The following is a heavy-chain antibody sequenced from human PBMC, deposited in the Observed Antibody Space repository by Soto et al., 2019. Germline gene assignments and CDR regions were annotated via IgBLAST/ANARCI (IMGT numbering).Heavy chain of an antibody. CDR1: GYTFTSHA. CDR2: INAGNGNT. V-gene: IGHV1-3*05. CDR3: ARDGIAAAGTSWFDP. J-gene: IGHJ5*02. Sequence: QVQLVQSGAEEKKPGASVKVSCKASGYTFTSHAMHWVRQAPGQRLEWMGWINAGNGNTKYSQKFQGRVTITTDTSASTAYMDLSSLRSEDTAVYYCARDGIAAAGTSWFDPWDQGTLVTVSS. D-gene: IGHD6-13*01.